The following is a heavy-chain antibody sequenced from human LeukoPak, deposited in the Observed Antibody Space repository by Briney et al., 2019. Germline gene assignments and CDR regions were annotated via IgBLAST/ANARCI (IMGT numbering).Heavy chain of an antibody. CDR2: IWNDGSDK. CDR3: XKXAERGFXFSNSLQS. V-gene: IGHV3-33*06. D-gene: IGHD4-11*01. J-gene: IGHJ4*02. CDR1: GFTFSHYA. Sequence: PGRSLRLSCATSGFTFSHYAMHWVRQAPGKGLEWVAVIWNDGSDKYYGDSVKGRFTISRDNSQKTVYLQMSSLRVEDTAVYYCXKXAERGFXFSNSLQSWGQXTLVXASS.